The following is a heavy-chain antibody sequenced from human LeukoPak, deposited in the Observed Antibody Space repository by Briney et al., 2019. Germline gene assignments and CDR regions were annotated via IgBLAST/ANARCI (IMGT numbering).Heavy chain of an antibody. CDR1: GGSFSGYY. CDR2: INHSGST. V-gene: IGHV4-34*01. J-gene: IGHJ3*02. Sequence: SETLSLTCAVYGGSFSGYYWSWIRQPPGKGLEWIGEINHSGSTNYNPSLKSRVTISVDTSKNQFSLKLSSVTAADTAVYYCARGYVFDIWGQGTMVTVSS. CDR3: ARGYVFDI.